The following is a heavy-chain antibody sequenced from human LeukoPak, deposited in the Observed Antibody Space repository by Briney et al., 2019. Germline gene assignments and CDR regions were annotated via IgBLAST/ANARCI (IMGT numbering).Heavy chain of an antibody. V-gene: IGHV3-23*01. J-gene: IGHJ6*02. CDR2: ISDNGVTR. CDR1: GFTFSSYG. Sequence: GGSLRLSCAASGFTFSSYGMNWVRQAPGKGLEWVSSISDNGVTRYYADSVKGRFTISRDNSDNIVYLQMNSLRAEDTAIYYCAKAPAPYYYYYGMDVWGQGTAVTVSS. CDR3: AKAPAPYYYYYGMDV.